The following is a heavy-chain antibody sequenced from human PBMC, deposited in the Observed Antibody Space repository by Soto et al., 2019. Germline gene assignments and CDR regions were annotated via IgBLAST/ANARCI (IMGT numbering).Heavy chain of an antibody. Sequence: QVQLVQSGAEVKKPGASVKVSCKASGYTFTGYYMHWVRQAPGQGLEWMGWINPNSGGTNYAQKFQGWVTMTRDTSISTAYMELSRLRSDDTAVYYCARAGMITFGGVIAAFGYRGQGTLVTVSS. D-gene: IGHD3-16*02. CDR1: GYTFTGYY. CDR2: INPNSGGT. J-gene: IGHJ4*02. CDR3: ARAGMITFGGVIAAFGY. V-gene: IGHV1-2*04.